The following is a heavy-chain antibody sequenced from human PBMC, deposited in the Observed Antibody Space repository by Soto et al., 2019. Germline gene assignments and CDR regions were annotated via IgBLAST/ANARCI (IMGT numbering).Heavy chain of an antibody. J-gene: IGHJ6*03. CDR3: ARGRCSGGSCYYYYYYMDV. CDR1: GGSISSYY. V-gene: IGHV4-59*01. D-gene: IGHD2-15*01. Sequence: SETLSLTCTVSGGSISSYYWSWIRQPPGKGLEWIGYIYYSGSTNYNPSLKSRVTISVDTSKYQFSLKLSSVTAADTAVYYCARGRCSGGSCYYYYYYMDVWGKGTTVTVSS. CDR2: IYYSGST.